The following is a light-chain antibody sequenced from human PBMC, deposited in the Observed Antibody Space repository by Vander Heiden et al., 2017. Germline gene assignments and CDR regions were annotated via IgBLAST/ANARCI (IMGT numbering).Light chain of an antibody. J-gene: IGKJ1*01. CDR3: QKDNNSFRT. V-gene: IGKV1-5*01. CDR1: QSISSW. CDR2: DAS. Sequence: DIQMNQFPSTLSASVGDRVTITCRASQSISSWLAWYQLKPGKAPRLLIYDASSLETGVPSRFSGSGSGTEFTLTISSLQPDDFATYYCQKDNNSFRTFGQGTKVEIK.